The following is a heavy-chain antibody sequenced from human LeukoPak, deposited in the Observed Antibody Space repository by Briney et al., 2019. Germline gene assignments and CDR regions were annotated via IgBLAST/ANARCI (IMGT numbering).Heavy chain of an antibody. CDR2: IKQDGSEK. D-gene: IGHD5-18*01. J-gene: IGHJ4*02. Sequence: GGSLRLSCAASGFTFSSYWMSWVRQAPGKGLEWVANIKQDGSEKYYVDSVKGRFTISRDNAKNSLYLQMNSLRAEDTAVYYCARGGLWDTAIGPWDYWGQGTLVTVSS. CDR3: ARGGLWDTAIGPWDY. CDR1: GFTFSSYW. V-gene: IGHV3-7*01.